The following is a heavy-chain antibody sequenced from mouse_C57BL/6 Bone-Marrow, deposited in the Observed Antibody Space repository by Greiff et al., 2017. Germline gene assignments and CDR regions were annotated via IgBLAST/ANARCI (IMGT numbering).Heavy chain of an antibody. D-gene: IGHD3-2*02. Sequence: EVKLVESGGGLVQPGESLKLSCESNEYEFPSHDMSWVRKTPENRLELVAAINSDGGSTYYPDTMERRFIISRDNTKKTLYLLMSSLRSEDTALYYCATDSSGTGAWFAYWGQGTLVTVSA. CDR1: EYEFPSHD. J-gene: IGHJ3*01. CDR3: ATDSSGTGAWFAY. CDR2: INSDGGST. V-gene: IGHV5-2*01.